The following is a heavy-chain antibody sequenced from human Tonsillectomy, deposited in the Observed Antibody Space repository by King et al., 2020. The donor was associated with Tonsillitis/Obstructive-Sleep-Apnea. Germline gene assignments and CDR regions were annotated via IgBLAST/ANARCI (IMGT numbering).Heavy chain of an antibody. D-gene: IGHD3-10*01. CDR2: IYYSGST. CDR1: GGSISSSSYY. Sequence: LQLQESGPGLVKPSETLSLTCTVSGGSISSSSYYWDWIRQHPGKGLEWIGSIYYSGSTYYNPSLESRVTIFVDTSKSQFSLKLRSVTAADTAVYYCARRTGGSGNWFDPWGQGTLVTVSS. J-gene: IGHJ5*02. V-gene: IGHV4-39*01. CDR3: ARRTGGSGNWFDP.